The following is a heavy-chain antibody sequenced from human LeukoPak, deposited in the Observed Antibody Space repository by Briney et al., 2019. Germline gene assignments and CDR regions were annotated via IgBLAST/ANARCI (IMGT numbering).Heavy chain of an antibody. CDR3: ARDWPTTSYDFWSGYYYYYYGMDV. CDR1: GFTFSSYW. J-gene: IGHJ6*02. D-gene: IGHD3-3*01. CDR2: IKQDGSEK. V-gene: IGHV3-7*01. Sequence: GGSLRLSCAASGFTFSSYWMSWVRQAPGKGLEWVANIKQDGSEKYYVDSVKGRFTISRDNSKNTLYLQMNSLRAEDTAVYYCARDWPTTSYDFWSGYYYYYYGMDVWGQGTTVTVSS.